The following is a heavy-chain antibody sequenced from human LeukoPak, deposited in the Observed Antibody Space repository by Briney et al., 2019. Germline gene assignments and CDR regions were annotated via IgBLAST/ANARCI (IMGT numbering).Heavy chain of an antibody. CDR2: IWYDGSNK. J-gene: IGHJ4*02. CDR1: GFTFSSYG. Sequence: GGSLRLSCAASGFTFSSYGMHWVRQAPGKGLEWVAVIWYDGSNKYYADSVKGRFTISRDNAKNSLYLQMNSLRAEDTAVYYCARDSMESGYDYWGQGTLVTVSS. D-gene: IGHD5-12*01. CDR3: ARDSMESGYDY. V-gene: IGHV3-33*01.